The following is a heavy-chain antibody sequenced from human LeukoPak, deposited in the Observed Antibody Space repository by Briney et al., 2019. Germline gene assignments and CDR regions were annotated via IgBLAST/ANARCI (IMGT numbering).Heavy chain of an antibody. CDR3: ARDSGPPVGYGDYCRN. CDR1: GGTFSSYA. J-gene: IGHJ4*02. D-gene: IGHD4-17*01. Sequence: SVKVSCKASGGTFSSYAISWVRQAPGQGLEWMGGIIPIFGTANYAQKFQGRVAITADESTSTAYMELSSLRSEDTAVYYCARDSGPPVGYGDYCRNWGQGTLVTVSS. CDR2: IIPIFGTA. V-gene: IGHV1-69*01.